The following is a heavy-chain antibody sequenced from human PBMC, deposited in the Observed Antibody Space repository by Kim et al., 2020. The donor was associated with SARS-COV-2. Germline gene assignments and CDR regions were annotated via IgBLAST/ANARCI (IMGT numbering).Heavy chain of an antibody. V-gene: IGHV3-11*04. CDR3: AREGWYFDY. Sequence: STIYYADSVKGRFTISRDNAKNSLYLQMNSLRAEDTAVYYCAREGWYFDYWGQGTLVTVSS. CDR2: STI. D-gene: IGHD2-15*01. J-gene: IGHJ4*02.